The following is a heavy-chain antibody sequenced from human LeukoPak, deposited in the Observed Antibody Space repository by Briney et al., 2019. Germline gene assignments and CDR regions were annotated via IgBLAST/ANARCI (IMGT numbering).Heavy chain of an antibody. D-gene: IGHD2-2*01. Sequence: GGSLRLSCAASGFIFSNYDMNWVRQAPGKGLEWVSSISGSSSYINYAASVKGRFTMSRDNAKSSLYLQLNSLRAEDTAVYYCATRSCSISACRASSYHCMDFWGKGTTVTVSS. CDR1: GFIFSNYD. V-gene: IGHV3-21*01. CDR3: ATRSCSISACRASSYHCMDF. CDR2: ISGSSSYI. J-gene: IGHJ6*03.